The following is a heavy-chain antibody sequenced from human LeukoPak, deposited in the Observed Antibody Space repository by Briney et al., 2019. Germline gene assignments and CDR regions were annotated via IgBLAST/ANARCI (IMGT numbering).Heavy chain of an antibody. CDR3: AKGVTSVHDAFDI. CDR2: ISGSGGST. D-gene: IGHD4-23*01. V-gene: IGHV3-23*01. J-gene: IGHJ3*02. Sequence: PGGSLRLSCAASGFTFSSYAMSWVRQAPGKWLEWVSAISGSGGSTYYADSVKGRFTISRDNSKNTLYLQMNSLRAEDMAVYYCAKGVTSVHDAFDIWGQGTMVTVSS. CDR1: GFTFSSYA.